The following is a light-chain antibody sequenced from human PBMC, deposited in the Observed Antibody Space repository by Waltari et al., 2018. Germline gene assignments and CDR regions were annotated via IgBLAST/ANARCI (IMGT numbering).Light chain of an antibody. CDR1: RSVGVN. J-gene: IGKJ2*01. Sequence: TQSPATLYVSPGATATFSCRASRSVGVNLAWYQQKPGQAPRLHIYDASKWATGIPARFSAAGSGTEFTLTIISLQSEDSAIYYCHQYKTWPPATFGQGTKLDI. V-gene: IGKV3-15*01. CDR3: HQYKTWPPAT. CDR2: DAS.